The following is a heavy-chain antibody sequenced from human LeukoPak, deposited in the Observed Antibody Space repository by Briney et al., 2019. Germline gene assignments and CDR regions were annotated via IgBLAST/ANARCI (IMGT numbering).Heavy chain of an antibody. J-gene: IGHJ4*02. Sequence: GGSLRLSCAASGFTFSSYAMSWVRQAPGKGLEWVSAISGSGGSTYYADSVKGRFTISRDNSKNTLYLQMNSLRAEDTAVYYCARIYYYDSSGYKHYFDYWGQGTPVTVSS. CDR1: GFTFSSYA. CDR3: ARIYYYDSSGYKHYFDY. CDR2: ISGSGGST. V-gene: IGHV3-23*01. D-gene: IGHD3-22*01.